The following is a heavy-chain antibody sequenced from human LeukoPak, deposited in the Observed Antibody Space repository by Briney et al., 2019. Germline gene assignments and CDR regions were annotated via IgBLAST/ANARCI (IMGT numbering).Heavy chain of an antibody. CDR3: ASSLLRYSEWLLYDAFDI. D-gene: IGHD3-9*01. J-gene: IGHJ3*02. Sequence: PGGSLRLSCAASGFTFSNYGMHWVRQAPGKGLEWVSGIRYDGSNKYYADSVKGRFTISRDNSKNTLYLQMNSLRAEDTAVYYCASSLLRYSEWLLYDAFDIWGQGKMVTVSS. V-gene: IGHV3-33*01. CDR1: GFTFSNYG. CDR2: IRYDGSNK.